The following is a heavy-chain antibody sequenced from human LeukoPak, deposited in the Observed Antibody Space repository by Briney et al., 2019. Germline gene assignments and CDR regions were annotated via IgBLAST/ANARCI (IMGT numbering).Heavy chain of an antibody. CDR3: ARVLGYCSSTSCVPRRGWFDP. CDR2: IYHSGTT. V-gene: IGHV4-4*02. CDR1: GGSISNNNW. J-gene: IGHJ5*02. D-gene: IGHD2-2*01. Sequence: PSETLSLTCSVSGGSISNNNWWSWVRQSPGKGLEWIGNIYHSGTTHYNPSLKSRVTISVDTSKNQFSLKLSSVTAADTAVYYCARVLGYCSSTSCVPRRGWFDPWGQGTLVTVSS.